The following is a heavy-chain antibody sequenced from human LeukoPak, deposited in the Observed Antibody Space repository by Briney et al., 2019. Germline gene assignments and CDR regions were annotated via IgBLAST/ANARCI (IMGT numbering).Heavy chain of an antibody. V-gene: IGHV3-48*03. D-gene: IGHD3-9*01. CDR3: AASYDILTGFLFL. CDR1: GFTFSSYE. Sequence: GGSLRLSCAASGFTFSSYEMNWVRQAPGKGLEWVSYISSSGSTIYYADSVKGRSTISRDNAKNSLYLQMNSLRAEDTAVYYCAASYDILTGFLFLWGQGTLVTVSS. CDR2: ISSSGSTI. J-gene: IGHJ4*02.